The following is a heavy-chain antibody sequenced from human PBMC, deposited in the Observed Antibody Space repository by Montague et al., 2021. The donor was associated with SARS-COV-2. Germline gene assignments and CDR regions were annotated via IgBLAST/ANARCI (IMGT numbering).Heavy chain of an antibody. CDR2: IYYTGST. CDR1: GGSINNYY. J-gene: IGHJ4*02. V-gene: IGHV4-59*01. D-gene: IGHD4-23*01. CDR3: ARGGGWKRHFDY. Sequence: SETLSLTCNVSGGSINNYYWSWIRQSPGRGLEWIGYIYYTGSTTRNPSLDSCVTISLDTSRDLVSLELRSLTAADTAVYYCARGGGWKRHFDYWGQGTLVAVSS.